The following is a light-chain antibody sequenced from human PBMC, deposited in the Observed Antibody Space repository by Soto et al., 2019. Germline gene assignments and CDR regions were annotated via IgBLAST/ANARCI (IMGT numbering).Light chain of an antibody. V-gene: IGKV3-11*01. J-gene: IGKJ4*01. CDR3: QQRVIWPPLT. Sequence: EIVLTQSPATLSLSPGERATLSCRASQSISNYLVWYQQKPGQAPSLLIYDASNRATGIPARFSGSGSGTDFTLTISSLEPEDFAVYDCQQRVIWPPLTFGGGTKVEIK. CDR2: DAS. CDR1: QSISNY.